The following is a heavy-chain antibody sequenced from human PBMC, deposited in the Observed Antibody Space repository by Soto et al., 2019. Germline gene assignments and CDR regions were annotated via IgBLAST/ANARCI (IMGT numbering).Heavy chain of an antibody. D-gene: IGHD2-21*02. V-gene: IGHV1-46*01. CDR1: GYTFTSYY. CDR3: ARDGAGVVVVTAIPYDY. J-gene: IGHJ4*02. Sequence: QVQLVQSGAEVKKPGASVKVSCKASGYTFTSYYMHWVRQAPGQGLEWMGIINPSGGSTSYAQKCQGRGPVTRDESTSRVYVERISLRAEDTAGYYWARDGAGVVVVTAIPYDYWGQGTLVTVSS. CDR2: INPSGGST.